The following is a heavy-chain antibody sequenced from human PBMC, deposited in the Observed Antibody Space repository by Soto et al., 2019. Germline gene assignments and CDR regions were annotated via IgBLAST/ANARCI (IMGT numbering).Heavy chain of an antibody. D-gene: IGHD5-12*01. V-gene: IGHV5-10-1*01. CDR3: ARSEVEMATITDY. J-gene: IGHJ4*02. Sequence: LGESLKISCKGSGYSFTSYWISWVRQMPGKGLEWMGRIDPSDSYTNYSPSFQGHVTISADKSISTAYLQWSSLKASDTAMYYCARSEVEMATITDYWGQGTLVTVSA. CDR1: GYSFTSYW. CDR2: IDPSDSYT.